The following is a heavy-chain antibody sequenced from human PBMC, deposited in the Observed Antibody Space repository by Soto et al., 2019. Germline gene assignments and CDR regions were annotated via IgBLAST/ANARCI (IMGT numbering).Heavy chain of an antibody. V-gene: IGHV4-59*08. J-gene: IGHJ4*02. CDR2: IYYSGST. CDR1: GGSISRYY. CDR3: ASLTTVTSYFGY. Sequence: PSETLSLTCTVSGGSISRYYWSWIRQPPGKGLEWIGYIYYSGSTNYNPSLKSRVTISVDTSKNQFSLKLSSVTAADTAVYYCASLTTVTSYFGYWGQGTLVTVSS. D-gene: IGHD4-17*01.